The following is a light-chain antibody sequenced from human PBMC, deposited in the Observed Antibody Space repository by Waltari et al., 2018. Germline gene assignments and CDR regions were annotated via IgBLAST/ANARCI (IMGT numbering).Light chain of an antibody. CDR3: QKYDFLPAT. Sequence: EIVLTQSPGPRSLSPGGRATLSCRASQGIGKYLAWYQQRPGQAPRLLLYHASIRATGIPDRFSGSGYGTDFSLTISRLEPEDFAVYYCQKYDFLPATFGQGTTVEIK. CDR2: HAS. J-gene: IGKJ1*01. V-gene: IGKV3-20*01. CDR1: QGIGKY.